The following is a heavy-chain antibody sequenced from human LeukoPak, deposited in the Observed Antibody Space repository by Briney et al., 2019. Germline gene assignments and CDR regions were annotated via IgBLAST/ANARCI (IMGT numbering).Heavy chain of an antibody. J-gene: IGHJ4*02. Sequence: ASVKVSCKASGYTFTGYYMHWVRQAPGQGLGWMGWINPNSGGTNYAQKFQGRVTMTRDTSISTAYMELSRLRSGDTAVYYCARLASDIVVVPAAVWGQGTLVTVSS. CDR2: INPNSGGT. V-gene: IGHV1-2*02. CDR3: ARLASDIVVVPAAV. CDR1: GYTFTGYY. D-gene: IGHD2-2*01.